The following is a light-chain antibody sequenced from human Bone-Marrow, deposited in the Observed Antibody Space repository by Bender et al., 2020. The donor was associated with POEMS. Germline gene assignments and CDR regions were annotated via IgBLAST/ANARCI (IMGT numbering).Light chain of an antibody. Sequence: QSVLTQPPSASGTPGQRVTISCSGGSSNIGAHAVNWYQHLPGTAPKLLLYSSHRRPSEVPDRFSGSRSSTSASLAISGLQSEDEADYYCAVWDDSLNGWVFGGGTKLTVL. V-gene: IGLV1-44*01. CDR3: AVWDDSLNGWV. CDR1: SSNIGAHA. J-gene: IGLJ3*02. CDR2: SSH.